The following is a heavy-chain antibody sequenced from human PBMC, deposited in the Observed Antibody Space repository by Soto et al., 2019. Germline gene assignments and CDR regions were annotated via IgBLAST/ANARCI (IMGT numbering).Heavy chain of an antibody. Sequence: LRLSCTASGFTLSSYWIHWVRQAPGKGLVWVSRIDNEGSGTSYADSVKGRFTISRDNARNQFSLQLSSVTPEDTAVYYCTRDRGGLGHWGQGTLVTVSS. D-gene: IGHD3-10*01. CDR3: TRDRGGLGH. CDR1: GFTLSSYW. V-gene: IGHV3-74*01. J-gene: IGHJ4*02. CDR2: IDNEGSGT.